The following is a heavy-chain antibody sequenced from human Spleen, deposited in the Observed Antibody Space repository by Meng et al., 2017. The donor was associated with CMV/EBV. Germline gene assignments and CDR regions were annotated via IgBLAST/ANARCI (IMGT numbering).Heavy chain of an antibody. V-gene: IGHV1-8*01. J-gene: IGHJ5*02. CDR2: MNPNSGNT. D-gene: IGHD3/OR15-3a*01. CDR1: GYTFTSYD. CDR3: ARGGLGFRWFDP. Sequence: SCKASGYTFTSYDINWVRQATGQGLEWMGWMNPNSGNTGYAQKFQGRVTMTRNTSISTAYMELSSLRSEDTAVYYCARGGLGFRWFDPWGQGTLVTVSS.